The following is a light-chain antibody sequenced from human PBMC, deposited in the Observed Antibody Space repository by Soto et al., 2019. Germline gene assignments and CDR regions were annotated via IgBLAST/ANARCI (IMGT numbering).Light chain of an antibody. CDR1: SSNIGAGYD. J-gene: IGLJ1*01. CDR3: QSYDSSLSGV. CDR2: GNT. V-gene: IGLV1-40*01. Sequence: QSVLTQPPSVSGAPGQRVTISCTGSSSNIGAGYDVHWYRQLPGTAPKVLIYGNTNRPSGVPDRFSGSKSATSASLAITGLQAEDEADYYCQSYDSSLSGVFGTGTKLTVL.